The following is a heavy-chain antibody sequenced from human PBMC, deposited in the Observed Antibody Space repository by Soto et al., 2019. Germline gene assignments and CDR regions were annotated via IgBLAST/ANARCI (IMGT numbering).Heavy chain of an antibody. J-gene: IGHJ4*02. Sequence: QVQLVESGGGVVQPWGSLRLSCEASGFPFSSFGIHWVRQAPGKGLEWLAIIWNDGSNEYYADSVKGRFTISRDNSKNTVYLQVSNLRAEDTAVYFCARDQTDSGGYSDSWGQGTLVTVSS. D-gene: IGHD2-15*01. CDR3: ARDQTDSGGYSDS. V-gene: IGHV3-33*01. CDR1: GFPFSSFG. CDR2: IWNDGSNE.